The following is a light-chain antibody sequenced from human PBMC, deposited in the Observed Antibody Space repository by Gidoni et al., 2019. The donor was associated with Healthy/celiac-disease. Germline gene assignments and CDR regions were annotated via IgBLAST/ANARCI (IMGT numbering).Light chain of an antibody. Sequence: DIVMTQSPDSLAVSLGERATINCKSSQSVLYSSNNKNYLAWYQQKQGHPPKLLIYWASTRESGVPDRFSGSGSWTDFTLTISSLQAEDVAVYYCQQYYSTPLTFGQGTKVEIK. J-gene: IGKJ1*01. CDR3: QQYYSTPLT. V-gene: IGKV4-1*01. CDR2: WAS. CDR1: QSVLYSSNNKNY.